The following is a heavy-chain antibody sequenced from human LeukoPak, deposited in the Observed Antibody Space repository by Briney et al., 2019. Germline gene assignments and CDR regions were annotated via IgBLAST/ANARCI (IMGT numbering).Heavy chain of an antibody. CDR1: GSTFSSYW. V-gene: IGHV3-7*05. CDR2: IKQDGSEK. J-gene: IGHJ4*02. Sequence: GGSLRLSCVASGSTFSSYWMSWVRQAPGKGLEWVANIKQDGSEKYYVDSVKGRFTISRDNAKNSLYLQMNSLRAEDTAVYYCGRKGWIPHSAQQCPTSVDYWGQGTLVTVSS. D-gene: IGHD5-18*01. CDR3: GRKGWIPHSAQQCPTSVDY.